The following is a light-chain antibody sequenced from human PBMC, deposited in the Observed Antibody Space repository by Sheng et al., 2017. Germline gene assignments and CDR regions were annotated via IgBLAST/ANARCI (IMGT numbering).Light chain of an antibody. V-gene: IGLV2-14*03. CDR2: DVS. CDR3: AAWDDSLNGWV. CDR1: SSDIDDYDS. Sequence: QSALAQPASVSGSPGQSITISCTGTSSDIDDYDSVSWYQQHPGKAPKLVIYDVSRRPSGVSNRFSGSKSGNTASLTISGLQAVDEADYYCAAWDDSLNGWVFGGGTKLTVL. J-gene: IGLJ3*02.